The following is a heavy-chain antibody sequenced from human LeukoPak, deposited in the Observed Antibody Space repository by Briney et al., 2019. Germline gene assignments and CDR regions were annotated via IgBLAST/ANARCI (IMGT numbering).Heavy chain of an antibody. CDR3: ARDPEWFGEHKHFEY. Sequence: ASVKVSCKASGYTFTGYYMHWVRQATGQGLEWMGWINPNSGGTNYVQKFQGRVTMTRDTSISTAYMELSRLRSDDTAVYYCARDPEWFGEHKHFEYWAQGTLVSVSS. CDR2: INPNSGGT. CDR1: GYTFTGYY. J-gene: IGHJ4*02. V-gene: IGHV1-2*02. D-gene: IGHD3-10*01.